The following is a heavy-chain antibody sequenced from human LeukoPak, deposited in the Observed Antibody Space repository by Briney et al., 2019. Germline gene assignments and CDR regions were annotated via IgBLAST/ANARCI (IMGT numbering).Heavy chain of an antibody. CDR3: ARTGYCSGGSCYFADASDI. V-gene: IGHV1-2*02. Sequence: ASVKVSCKASGYTFTGYYVHWVRQAPGQGLEWMGWINPNSGGTNYAQKFQGRVTMTRDTSISTAYMELSRLRSDDTVVYYCARTGYCSGGSCYFADASDIWGQGTMVTVSS. CDR1: GYTFTGYY. J-gene: IGHJ3*02. D-gene: IGHD2-15*01. CDR2: INPNSGGT.